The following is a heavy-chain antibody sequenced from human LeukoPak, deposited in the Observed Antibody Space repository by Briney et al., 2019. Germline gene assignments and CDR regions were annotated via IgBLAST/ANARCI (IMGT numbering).Heavy chain of an antibody. CDR3: AKDLSEGGYSYGADY. V-gene: IGHV3-30*02. J-gene: IGHJ4*02. CDR1: GFTFSTYG. Sequence: GGSLRLSCAASGFTFSTYGMHWVRQAPGKGLEWVAFTRYDGSNKYYADSVKGRFTISRDNSKNTLYLQMNSLRAEDTAVFYCAKDLSEGGYSYGADYWGQGTLVTVSS. D-gene: IGHD5-18*01. CDR2: TRYDGSNK.